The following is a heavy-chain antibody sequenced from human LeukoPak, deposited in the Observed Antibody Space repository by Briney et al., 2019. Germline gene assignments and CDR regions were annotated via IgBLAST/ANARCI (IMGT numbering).Heavy chain of an antibody. Sequence: KPSETLSLTCAVYGGSFSGYYWSWIRQPPGKGLEWIGEINHSGSTNYNPSLKSRVTISVDTSKNQFSLKLSSVTAADTAVYYCATWAGTKYTSGWHPPLDYWGQGNLVTVSS. CDR1: GGSFSGYY. V-gene: IGHV4-34*01. CDR3: ATWAGTKYTSGWHPPLDY. CDR2: INHSGST. D-gene: IGHD6-19*01. J-gene: IGHJ4*02.